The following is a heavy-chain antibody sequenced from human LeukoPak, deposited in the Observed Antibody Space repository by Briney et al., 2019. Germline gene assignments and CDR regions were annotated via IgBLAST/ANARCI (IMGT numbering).Heavy chain of an antibody. D-gene: IGHD2/OR15-2a*01. V-gene: IGHV3-9*01. CDR3: AKGRGNTYYYGMDV. CDR2: ISWNSGSI. CDR1: GFTFDDYA. J-gene: IGHJ6*02. Sequence: GGSLRLSCAASGFTFDDYAMHWVRQAPGEGLEWVSGISWNSGSIGYADSVKGRFTISRDNAKNSLYLQMNSLRAEDTALYYCAKGRGNTYYYGMDVWGQGTTVTVSS.